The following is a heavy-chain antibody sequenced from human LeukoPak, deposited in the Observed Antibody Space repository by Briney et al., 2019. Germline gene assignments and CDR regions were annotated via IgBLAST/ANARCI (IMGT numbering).Heavy chain of an antibody. V-gene: IGHV4-59*01. CDR2: IYYSGSN. CDR1: GGSISSYY. Sequence: KPSETLSLTCTVSGGSISSYYWSWIRQPPGKGLEWIGYIYYSGSNNYNPPLKSRVPISVDTSKNQFSLKLCSVTAADTAVYYCAREGPRVVGSGYPPFIMDVWGQGTTVTVSS. CDR3: AREGPRVVGSGYPPFIMDV. J-gene: IGHJ6*02. D-gene: IGHD3-22*01.